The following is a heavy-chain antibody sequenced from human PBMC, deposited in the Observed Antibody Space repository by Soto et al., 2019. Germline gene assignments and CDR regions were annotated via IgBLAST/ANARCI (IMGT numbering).Heavy chain of an antibody. CDR3: ARDSRIYSSGWSYYFDY. J-gene: IGHJ4*02. CDR2: ISAYNGNT. CDR1: GYTFTSYG. Sequence: ASVKVSCKASGYTFTSYGISWVRQAPGQGLEWMGWISAYNGNTNYAQKLQGRVTMTTDTSTSTAYMELRSLRSDDTAVYYCARDSRIYSSGWSYYFDYWGQGTLVTVSS. D-gene: IGHD6-19*01. V-gene: IGHV1-18*01.